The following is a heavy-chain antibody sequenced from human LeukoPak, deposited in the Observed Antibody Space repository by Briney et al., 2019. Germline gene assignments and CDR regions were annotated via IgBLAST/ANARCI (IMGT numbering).Heavy chain of an antibody. CDR1: GYTFTGYY. CDR2: INPNSGGT. V-gene: IGHV1-2*02. Sequence: GASVKVSCKASGYTFTGYYMHWVRQAPGQGLEWMGWINPNSGGTNYAQKFQGRVTMTRDTSISTAYMELSRLRSDDTAVYYCASLPEYYYDSSGDFDYWGQGTLVTVSS. D-gene: IGHD3-22*01. J-gene: IGHJ4*02. CDR3: ASLPEYYYDSSGDFDY.